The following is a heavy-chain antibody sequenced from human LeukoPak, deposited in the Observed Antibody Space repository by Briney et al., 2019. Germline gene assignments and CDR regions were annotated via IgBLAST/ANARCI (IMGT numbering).Heavy chain of an antibody. CDR1: GFTFSSYG. V-gene: IGHV3-21*01. D-gene: IGHD6-19*01. J-gene: IGHJ4*02. Sequence: GGSLRHSCAASGFTFSSYGMNWVRQAPGKGLEWVSSISSSSSYIYYADSVKGRFTISRDNAKNSLYLQMNSLRAEDTAVYYCARALGYSSGRYYFDYWGQGTLVTVSS. CDR2: ISSSSSYI. CDR3: ARALGYSSGRYYFDY.